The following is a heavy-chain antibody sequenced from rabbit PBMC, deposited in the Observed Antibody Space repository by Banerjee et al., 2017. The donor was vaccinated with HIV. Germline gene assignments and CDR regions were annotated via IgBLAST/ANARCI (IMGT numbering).Heavy chain of an antibody. CDR1: GFSFNSYYM. V-gene: IGHV1S45*01. CDR3: ARDLAGVIGWNFNL. D-gene: IGHD4-1*01. Sequence: QEQLEESGGDLVKPEGSLTLTCTASGFSFNSYYMSWVRQAPGKGLEWIGIIYASEGSADYASWVNGRFTISKTSSTTVTLQMTSLTAADTATYFCARDLAGVIGWNFNLWGPGTLVTVS. CDR2: IYASEGSA. J-gene: IGHJ4*01.